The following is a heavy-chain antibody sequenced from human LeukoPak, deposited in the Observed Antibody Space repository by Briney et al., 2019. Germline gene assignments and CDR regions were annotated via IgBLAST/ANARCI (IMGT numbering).Heavy chain of an antibody. J-gene: IGHJ4*02. V-gene: IGHV1-8*01. Sequence: ASVKVSCKASGYTFTSYDINWVRQATGQGFEWMGWMNPNSGNTGYAQKFQGRVTMTRNTSISTAYMELSSLRSEDTAVYYCARPTVTHTIFGVVIKYYFDYWGQGTLVTVSS. D-gene: IGHD3-3*01. CDR1: GYTFTSYD. CDR2: MNPNSGNT. CDR3: ARPTVTHTIFGVVIKYYFDY.